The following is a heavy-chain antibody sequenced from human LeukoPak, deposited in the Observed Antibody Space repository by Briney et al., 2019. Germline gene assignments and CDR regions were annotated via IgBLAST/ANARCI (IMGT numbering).Heavy chain of an antibody. V-gene: IGHV4-61*02. Sequence: SETLSLTCTVSGGSISSGSYYWKWIRQPAGKGLEWIGRIHTSGNTNYNPSLKGRVTISVDTSKNQFSLKLSSVTAADTAVYYCARRVVGATNWFDPWGQGTLVTVSS. D-gene: IGHD1-26*01. J-gene: IGHJ5*02. CDR3: ARRVVGATNWFDP. CDR2: IHTSGNT. CDR1: GGSISSGSYY.